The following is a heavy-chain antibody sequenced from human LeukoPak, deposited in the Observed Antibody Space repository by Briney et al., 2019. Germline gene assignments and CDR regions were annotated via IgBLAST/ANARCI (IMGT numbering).Heavy chain of an antibody. D-gene: IGHD2-21*02. CDR3: AKGSCGADVCFYFYYMHV. Sequence: GGSLRLSCAASGFTFSTSDMTWVRQAPGKGLEWVASSRVDNGGAYYGDSVKGRFTISRDNSQNTLDLQMNGLRAEDTAIYYCAKGSCGADVCFYFYYMHVWGKGTTVTVSS. J-gene: IGHJ6*03. CDR1: GFTFSTSD. V-gene: IGHV3-23*01. CDR2: SRVDNGGA.